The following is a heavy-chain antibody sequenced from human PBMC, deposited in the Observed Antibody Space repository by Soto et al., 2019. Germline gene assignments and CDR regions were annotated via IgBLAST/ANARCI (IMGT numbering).Heavy chain of an antibody. CDR2: INWNSGTI. CDR3: AKDSHGGNGGIDS. Sequence: EVQLVESGGGLVQRGRSLRLSCAASGFTFDDYAMHWVGQAPGKCLEWVSGINWNSGTIGYADSVKGRFTIPRDNRKNSLALQINSLRGEDTALYYCAKDSHGGNGGIDSWGQGTLVTVSS. CDR1: GFTFDDYA. J-gene: IGHJ4*02. D-gene: IGHD2-15*01. V-gene: IGHV3-9*01.